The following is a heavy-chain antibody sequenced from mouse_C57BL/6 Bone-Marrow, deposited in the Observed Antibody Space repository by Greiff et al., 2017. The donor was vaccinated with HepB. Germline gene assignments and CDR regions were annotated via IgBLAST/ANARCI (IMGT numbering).Heavy chain of an antibody. CDR1: GYTFTSYW. CDR3: ARWLLRLYYFDY. Sequence: QVHVKQPGAELVKPGASVKLSCKASGYTFTSYWMHWVKQRPGQGLEWIGMIHPNSGSTNYNEKFKSKATLTVDKSSSTAYMQLSSLTSEDSAVYYCARWLLRLYYFDYWGQGTTLTVSS. D-gene: IGHD2-3*01. J-gene: IGHJ2*01. CDR2: IHPNSGST. V-gene: IGHV1-64*01.